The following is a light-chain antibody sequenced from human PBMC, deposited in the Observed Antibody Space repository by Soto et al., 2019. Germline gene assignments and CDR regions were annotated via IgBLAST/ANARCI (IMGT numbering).Light chain of an antibody. Sequence: QSPATLSVSPGERVTLSCRARQSVGSNLAWYQQTPGQAPRVVIYDASTRATVIPARFSGSGSGTEFTLTISSLQSEDFAVYYCQQYNNWPPITFGQGTRLEIK. J-gene: IGKJ5*01. CDR2: DAS. V-gene: IGKV3-15*01. CDR3: QQYNNWPPIT. CDR1: QSVGSN.